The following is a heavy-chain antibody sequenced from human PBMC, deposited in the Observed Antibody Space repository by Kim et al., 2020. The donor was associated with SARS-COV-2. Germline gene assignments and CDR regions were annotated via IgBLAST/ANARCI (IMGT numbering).Heavy chain of an antibody. V-gene: IGHV5-10-1*01. Sequence: GESLKISCKCSGYSFTSYWISWVRQMPGKDLEWMGRIDPSDSYTNYSPSFQGHVTISADKSISTAYLQWGSLKASDTAMYYCARQGGDYALGDYYYYYGMDVWGQGTTVTVSS. CDR3: ARQGGDYALGDYYYYYGMDV. J-gene: IGHJ6*02. CDR2: IDPSDSYT. D-gene: IGHD4-17*01. CDR1: GYSFTSYW.